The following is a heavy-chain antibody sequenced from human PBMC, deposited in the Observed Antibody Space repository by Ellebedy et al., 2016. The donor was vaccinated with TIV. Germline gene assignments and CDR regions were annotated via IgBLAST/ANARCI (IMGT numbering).Heavy chain of an antibody. D-gene: IGHD3-10*01. V-gene: IGHV1-46*01. CDR3: ARAHYGSGSYSHFDY. CDR1: GYTFTSYY. Sequence: AASVKVSCKASGYTFTSYYIHWARQAPGQGLEWMGIINPSGGSTSYAQKLQGRVTMTRDTSTSTVYMELSSLRSEDTAVYYCARAHYGSGSYSHFDYWGQGTLVTVSS. CDR2: INPSGGST. J-gene: IGHJ4*02.